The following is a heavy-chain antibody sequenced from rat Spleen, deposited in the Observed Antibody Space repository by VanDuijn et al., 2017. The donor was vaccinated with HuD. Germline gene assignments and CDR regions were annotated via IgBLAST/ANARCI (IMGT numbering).Heavy chain of an antibody. CDR3: ARHNSGYGVMDA. J-gene: IGHJ4*01. CDR1: GLSFSNYD. V-gene: IGHV5S10*01. D-gene: IGHD4-3*01. CDR2: IIYDGSST. Sequence: EVQLVESGGGLVHPGRSLKLSCAASGLSFSNYDMAWVRQSPKKGLEWVATIIYDGSSTYYRDSVQGRFTVSRDNAKSTLYLQMDSLRSEDTATYYCARHNSGYGVMDAWGQGASVTVSS.